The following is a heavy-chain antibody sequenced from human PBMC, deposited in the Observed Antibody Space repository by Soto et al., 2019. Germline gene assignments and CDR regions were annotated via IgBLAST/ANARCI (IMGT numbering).Heavy chain of an antibody. CDR3: ASRIAAAGYAFDI. J-gene: IGHJ3*02. D-gene: IGHD6-13*01. Sequence: GASVKVSCKASGYTFTGYYMHWVRQAPGQGLEWMGWINPNSGDTNYAQKFQGWVTMTRDTSISTAYMELSRLRSDDTAVYYCASRIAAAGYAFDIWGQGTMVTVSS. CDR1: GYTFTGYY. CDR2: INPNSGDT. V-gene: IGHV1-2*04.